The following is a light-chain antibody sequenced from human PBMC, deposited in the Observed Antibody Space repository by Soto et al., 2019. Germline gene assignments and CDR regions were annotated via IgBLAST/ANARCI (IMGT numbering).Light chain of an antibody. V-gene: IGKV2-28*01. Sequence: DIVMTQSPLSLPVTPGEPASISCRSSQSLLHSNGYNYLDWYLQKPGQSPQLLFYLGFNRASGVPDRFSGSGSGTDFTLKISRVEAEDVGVYYCMQALQTPLTFGGGTKVEIK. J-gene: IGKJ4*01. CDR2: LGF. CDR3: MQALQTPLT. CDR1: QSLLHSNGYNY.